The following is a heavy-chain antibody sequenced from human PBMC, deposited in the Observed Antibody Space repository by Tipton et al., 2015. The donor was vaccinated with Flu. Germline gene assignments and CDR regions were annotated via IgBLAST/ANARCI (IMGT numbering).Heavy chain of an antibody. V-gene: IGHV4-34*01. D-gene: IGHD4-11*01. CDR2: INHSGST. CDR1: GGSFSGHY. J-gene: IGHJ5*02. CDR3: ARRNYSNYVSEPKSWFDP. Sequence: TLSLTCAVYGGSFSGHYWSWIRQPPGKGLEWIGEINHSGSTSYKPSLKSRVTISVDTSKNQFSLRLTSVTAADTAVYYCARRNYSNYVSEPKSWFDPWGQGTLVTVSS.